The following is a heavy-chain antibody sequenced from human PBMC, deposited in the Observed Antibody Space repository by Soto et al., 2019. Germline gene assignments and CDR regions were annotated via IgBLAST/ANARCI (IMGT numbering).Heavy chain of an antibody. CDR2: ISSSSSTI. CDR1: GFTFSSYS. J-gene: IGHJ5*02. Sequence: GSLSLSCAASGFTFSSYSMNWVRQAPGKGLEWVSYISSSSSTIYYADSVKGRYTISRDNAKHSLYVQMNSLRAEDTAVYYCARHPERIAQIGWFDPWGQGT. V-gene: IGHV3-48*01. D-gene: IGHD6-13*01. CDR3: ARHPERIAQIGWFDP.